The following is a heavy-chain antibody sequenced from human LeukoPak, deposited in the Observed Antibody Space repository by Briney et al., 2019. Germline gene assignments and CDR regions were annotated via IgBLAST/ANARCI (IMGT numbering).Heavy chain of an antibody. CDR2: ISSSSSYI. D-gene: IGHD6-13*01. CDR1: GFTFSSYS. V-gene: IGHV3-21*01. CDR3: ARDDSYSSSWYTPDAFDI. Sequence: GSLRLSCAASGFTFSSYSMNCVRQAPGKGLERVTSISSSSSYIYYADSVKGRFTISRDNAKNSLYLQMNSLRVEDTAVYYCARDDSYSSSWYTPDAFDIWGQGTMVTVSS. J-gene: IGHJ3*02.